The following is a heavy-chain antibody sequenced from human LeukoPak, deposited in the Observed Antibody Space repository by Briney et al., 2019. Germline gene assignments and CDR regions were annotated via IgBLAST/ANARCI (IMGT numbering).Heavy chain of an antibody. CDR2: ISGRSDYI. Sequence: PGGSLRLSCAGSGFTFRSYTMNWVRQAPGKGLEWVSSISGRSDYIYYADSMKGRFTISRDHAKNSLYLQMNSLRAEDTAVYYCAREVDYGGYFFDYWGQGTLVTVSS. CDR1: GFTFRSYT. J-gene: IGHJ4*02. CDR3: AREVDYGGYFFDY. D-gene: IGHD4/OR15-4a*01. V-gene: IGHV3-21*01.